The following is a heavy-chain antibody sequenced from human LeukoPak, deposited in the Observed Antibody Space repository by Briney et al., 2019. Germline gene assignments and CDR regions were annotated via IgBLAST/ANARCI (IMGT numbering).Heavy chain of an antibody. CDR1: GYTLSSYG. CDR3: ARDHEGSPFWRDAFDI. J-gene: IGHJ3*02. CDR2: ISGYNYKT. Sequence: WASVKVSCKAFGYTLSSYGISWLRQALGQGLEWIGWISGYNYKTKYAQTFQGRVAMTIDTSTKTVSMELRILRSDDTAVYYCARDHEGSPFWRDAFDIWGQGTMVTVSS. V-gene: IGHV1-18*04. D-gene: IGHD3-3*01.